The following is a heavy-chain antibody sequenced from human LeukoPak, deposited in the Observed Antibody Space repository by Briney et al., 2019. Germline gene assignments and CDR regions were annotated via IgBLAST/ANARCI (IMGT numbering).Heavy chain of an antibody. Sequence: SSETLSLTCTVSGGSISGYYWSWIRQPPGKGLEWIGYMYYSGSTNYNPSLKSRVAISVDTSKNQFSLKLSSVTAADTAVYYCASSQRSHYYDTWGQGTLVTVSS. CDR3: ASSQRSHYYDT. J-gene: IGHJ5*02. CDR2: MYYSGST. V-gene: IGHV4-59*12. D-gene: IGHD3-22*01. CDR1: GGSISGYY.